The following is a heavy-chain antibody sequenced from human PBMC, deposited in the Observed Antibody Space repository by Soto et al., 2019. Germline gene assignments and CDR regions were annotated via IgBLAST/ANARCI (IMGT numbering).Heavy chain of an antibody. V-gene: IGHV1-24*01. Sequence: VASVKVSCKVSGYTLTELSMHWVRQAPGKGLEWMGGFDPEDGETIYAQKFQGRVTMTEDTSTDTAYMELSSLRSEDTAVYYCATDPIAAALSRDFDYWGQGTLVTLSS. CDR3: ATDPIAAALSRDFDY. D-gene: IGHD6-13*01. J-gene: IGHJ4*02. CDR1: GYTLTELS. CDR2: FDPEDGET.